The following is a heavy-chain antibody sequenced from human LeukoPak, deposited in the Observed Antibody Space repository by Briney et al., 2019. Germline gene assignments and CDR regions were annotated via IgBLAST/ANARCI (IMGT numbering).Heavy chain of an antibody. CDR2: IRYDGSNK. CDR3: ARAPLRRVRGVTPHFDY. J-gene: IGHJ4*02. Sequence: GGSLRLSCAASGFTFSSYGMHWVRQAPGKGLEWVAFIRYDGSNKYYADSVKGRFTISRDNSKNTLYLQMNSLRAEDTAVYYCARAPLRRVRGVTPHFDYWGQGTLVTVSS. CDR1: GFTFSSYG. D-gene: IGHD3-10*01. V-gene: IGHV3-30*02.